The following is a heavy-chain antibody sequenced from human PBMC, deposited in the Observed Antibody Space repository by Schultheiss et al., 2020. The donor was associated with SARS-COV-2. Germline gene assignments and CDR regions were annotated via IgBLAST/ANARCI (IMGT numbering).Heavy chain of an antibody. Sequence: GSLRLSCAASGFTFSSYWMSWVRQAPGKGLEWVANIKQDGSEKYYVDSVKGRFTISRDNAKNSLYLQMNSLRAEDTAVYYCASRYCSSTICLRPTFDAFDIWGQGTMVTVSS. CDR3: ASRYCSSTICLRPTFDAFDI. CDR1: GFTFSSYW. CDR2: IKQDGSEK. J-gene: IGHJ3*02. V-gene: IGHV3-7*01. D-gene: IGHD2-2*01.